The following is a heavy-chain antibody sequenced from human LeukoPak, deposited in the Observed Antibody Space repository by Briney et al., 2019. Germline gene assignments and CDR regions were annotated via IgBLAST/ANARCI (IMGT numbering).Heavy chain of an antibody. D-gene: IGHD2-2*01. CDR3: ARNTSTLYMGFDY. Sequence: PGGSLTLSCAASGFTFSDYYMIWIRQAPGKGLECVSYIGNLCGARYYADSVKGLYTISRENAKNSLYLQMNSLRAEDTAVYYCARNTSTLYMGFDYWGQRALVTVSP. J-gene: IGHJ4*02. CDR2: IGNLCGAR. V-gene: IGHV3-11*01. CDR1: GFTFSDYY.